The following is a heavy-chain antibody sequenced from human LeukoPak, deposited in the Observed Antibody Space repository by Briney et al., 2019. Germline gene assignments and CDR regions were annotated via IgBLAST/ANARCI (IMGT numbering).Heavy chain of an antibody. CDR1: GFTFSSYS. V-gene: IGHV3-48*01. D-gene: IGHD5-12*01. Sequence: GGSLRLSCAASGFTFSSYSMNWVRQAPGKGLEWVSYIISSSSTIYYADSVKGRFTISRDNAKNSLYLQMNSLRAEDTAVYYCARDLVTIVATAREEDYYYMDVWGKGTTVTVSS. CDR2: IISSSSTI. CDR3: ARDLVTIVATAREEDYYYMDV. J-gene: IGHJ6*03.